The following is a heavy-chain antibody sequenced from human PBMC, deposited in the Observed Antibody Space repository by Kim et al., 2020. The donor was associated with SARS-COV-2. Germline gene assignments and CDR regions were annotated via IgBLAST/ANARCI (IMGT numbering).Heavy chain of an antibody. J-gene: IGHJ4*02. CDR3: AKDQYDSSASRYDY. V-gene: IGHV3-23*01. D-gene: IGHD3-22*01. Sequence: DSLKGRFTISRDKSKNTLYMQMSTVRAENTAVYNCAKDQYDSSASRYDYWGQGTLVTVSS.